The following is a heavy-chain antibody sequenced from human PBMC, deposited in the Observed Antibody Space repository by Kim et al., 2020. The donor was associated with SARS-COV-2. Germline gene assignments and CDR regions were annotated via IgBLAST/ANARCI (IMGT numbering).Heavy chain of an antibody. CDR2: ISSSSSYT. CDR1: GFTFSDYY. J-gene: IGHJ4*02. Sequence: GGSLRLSCAASGFTFSDYYMSWIRQAPGKGLEWVSYISSSSSYTNYADSVKGRFTISRDNAKNSLYLQMNSLRAEDTAVYYCARDHGIAAAATPFDYWGQGTLVTVSS. V-gene: IGHV3-11*06. CDR3: ARDHGIAAAATPFDY. D-gene: IGHD6-13*01.